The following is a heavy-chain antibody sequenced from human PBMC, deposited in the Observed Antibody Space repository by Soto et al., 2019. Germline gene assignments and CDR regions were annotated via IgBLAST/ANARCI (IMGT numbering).Heavy chain of an antibody. CDR2: INAGNGNT. D-gene: IGHD2-15*01. Sequence: QVQLVQSGAEVKKPGASVKVSCKASGYTFTSYAMHWVRQAPGQRLEWMGWINAGNGNTKYSQKFQGRVTITRDTSASTAYMELSSLRSEDTAVYYCARWGVEQCSGGSRYWFDPWGQGTLVTVSS. CDR1: GYTFTSYA. J-gene: IGHJ5*02. V-gene: IGHV1-3*01. CDR3: ARWGVEQCSGGSRYWFDP.